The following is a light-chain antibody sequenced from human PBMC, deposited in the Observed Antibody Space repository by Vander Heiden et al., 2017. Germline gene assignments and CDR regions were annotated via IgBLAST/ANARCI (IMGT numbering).Light chain of an antibody. J-gene: IGLJ3*02. V-gene: IGLV1-47*01. CDR2: RSN. CDR3: ATWDDSLSGWV. CDR1: SSNIGSNY. Sequence: SVLTHPPSASGTPGQRVTISCSGSSSNIGSNYVYWFQHLPGTAPKLLIYRSNQRPSGVPDRFSGSGSGTSASLAISGLRSEDEADYFCATWDDSLSGWVFGGGTKLTVL.